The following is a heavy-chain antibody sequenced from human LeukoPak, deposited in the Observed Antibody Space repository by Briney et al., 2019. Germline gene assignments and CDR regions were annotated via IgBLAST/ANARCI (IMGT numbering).Heavy chain of an antibody. D-gene: IGHD3-16*01. J-gene: IGHJ4*02. V-gene: IGHV5-10-1*01. Sequence: GESLKISCKGSGYSFTNYCISWVRQMTGKGLEWMGTIDPSDSYTNYSPSFQGHVTISADKSISTAYLQWSSLKASDTAMYYCARQNHRYDYVWGSRESRFDYWGQGTLVTVSS. CDR2: IDPSDSYT. CDR1: GYSFTNYC. CDR3: ARQNHRYDYVWGSRESRFDY.